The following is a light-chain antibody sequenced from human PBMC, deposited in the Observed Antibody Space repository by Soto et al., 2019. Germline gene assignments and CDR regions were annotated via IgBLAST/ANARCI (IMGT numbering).Light chain of an antibody. V-gene: IGKV3-11*01. CDR2: DAS. CDR3: QQRSNWPYLT. Sequence: EIVLTQSPDTLSLSPGERATLSCRASQSVSGYLGWYQQKHGQAPRLLIYDASNRAYGVPARFRGSGSGTNFALTIASLEPDDFAVYYCQQRSNWPYLTFGGGTRV. J-gene: IGKJ4*01. CDR1: QSVSGY.